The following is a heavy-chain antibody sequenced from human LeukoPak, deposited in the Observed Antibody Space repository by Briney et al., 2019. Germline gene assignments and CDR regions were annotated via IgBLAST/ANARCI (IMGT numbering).Heavy chain of an antibody. CDR2: IYTSGST. CDR1: GGSISSGSYY. D-gene: IGHD5-12*01. Sequence: SETLSLTCTVSGGSISSGSYYWSWIRQPAGKGLEWIGRIYTSGSTNYNPSLKSRVTISVDTSKNQFSLKLSSVTAADTAVYYCARARRDSGYDFPFSYYYYMDVWGKGTTVTISS. CDR3: ARARRDSGYDFPFSYYYYMDV. V-gene: IGHV4-61*02. J-gene: IGHJ6*03.